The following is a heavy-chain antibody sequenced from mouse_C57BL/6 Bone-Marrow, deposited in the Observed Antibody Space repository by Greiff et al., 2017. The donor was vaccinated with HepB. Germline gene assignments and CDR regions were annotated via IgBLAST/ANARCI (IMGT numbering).Heavy chain of an antibody. CDR3: TGYDGYYRDY. CDR2: IDPETGGT. V-gene: IGHV1-15*01. Sequence: VQLQQSGAELVRPGASVTLSCKASGYTFTDYEMHWVKQTPVHGLEWIGAIDPETGGTAYNQKFKGKAILTADNSSSTAYMELRSLTSEDSAVYDCTGYDGYYRDYWGQGTTLTVSS. D-gene: IGHD2-3*01. J-gene: IGHJ2*01. CDR1: GYTFTDYE.